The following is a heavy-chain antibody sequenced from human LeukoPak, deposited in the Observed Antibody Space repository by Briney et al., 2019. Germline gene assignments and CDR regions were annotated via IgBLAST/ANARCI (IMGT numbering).Heavy chain of an antibody. CDR1: GGTFSSYA. CDR3: ARDRSSSPPYYYYGMDV. Sequence: ASVKVSCKASGGTFSSYAISWVRQAPGQGLEWMGGIIPIFGTANYAQKFQGRVTITADESTSTAYMELSSLRSEDTAVHYCARDRSSSPPYYYYGMDVWGQGTTVAVSS. CDR2: IIPIFGTA. J-gene: IGHJ6*02. V-gene: IGHV1-69*13. D-gene: IGHD6-6*01.